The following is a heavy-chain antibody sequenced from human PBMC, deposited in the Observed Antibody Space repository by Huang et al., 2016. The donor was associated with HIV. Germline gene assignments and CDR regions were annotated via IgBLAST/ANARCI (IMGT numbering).Heavy chain of an antibody. V-gene: IGHV3-30*02. J-gene: IGHJ4*02. Sequence: QVQLVESGGGVVQPGGSLRVSCAASGFTFRTYGMHWVRQAPGKGLDWVACIRYDGSNQYYAEALEGRFTISRDNSKNTLYLQLNSLRAEDTAVYYCAKDHGYIGTPLDYWGQGTLVTVSS. CDR1: GFTFRTYG. CDR3: AKDHGYIGTPLDY. CDR2: IRYDGSNQ. D-gene: IGHD1-26*01.